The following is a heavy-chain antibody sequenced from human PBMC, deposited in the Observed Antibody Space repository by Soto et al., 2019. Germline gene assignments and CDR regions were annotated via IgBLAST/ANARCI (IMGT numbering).Heavy chain of an antibody. V-gene: IGHV1-18*01. Sequence: ASVKVSCKASGYTFTRYCISWVRQAPGQGLEWMGWISAYNGNTNYAQKLQGRVTMTTDTSTSTAYMELRSLRSDDTAVYYCARDARLRGYSGYADFDYWGQGTLVTVSS. D-gene: IGHD5-12*01. CDR2: ISAYNGNT. CDR1: GYTFTRYC. J-gene: IGHJ4*02. CDR3: ARDARLRGYSGYADFDY.